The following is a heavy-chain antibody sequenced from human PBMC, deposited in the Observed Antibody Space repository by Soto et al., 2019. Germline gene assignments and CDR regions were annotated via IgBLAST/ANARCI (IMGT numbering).Heavy chain of an antibody. J-gene: IGHJ4*02. CDR2: IWYDGSNK. Sequence: QVQLVESGGGVVQPGRSLRLSCAASGFTFSSYGMHWVRQAPGKGLEWVAVIWYDGSNKYYADSVKGRFTISRDNSKNTLYLQMISLRAEDTAVYYCARDMYYDFWSGLEPDYWGQGTLVTVSS. CDR3: ARDMYYDFWSGLEPDY. V-gene: IGHV3-33*01. CDR1: GFTFSSYG. D-gene: IGHD3-3*01.